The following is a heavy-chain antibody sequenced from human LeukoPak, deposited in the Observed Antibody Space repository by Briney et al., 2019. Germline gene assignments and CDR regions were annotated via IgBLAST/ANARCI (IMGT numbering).Heavy chain of an antibody. Sequence: ASVKVSCKASGYTLTSYTISWVRQAPGQGLEWMGWISDNNGKTNYAQKLQGRVTMTTDTSTNTAYMELRSLRSDDTAVYYCARDLQYWGHSDYWGQGALVTVSS. V-gene: IGHV1-18*01. D-gene: IGHD7-27*01. CDR1: GYTLTSYT. J-gene: IGHJ4*02. CDR2: ISDNNGKT. CDR3: ARDLQYWGHSDY.